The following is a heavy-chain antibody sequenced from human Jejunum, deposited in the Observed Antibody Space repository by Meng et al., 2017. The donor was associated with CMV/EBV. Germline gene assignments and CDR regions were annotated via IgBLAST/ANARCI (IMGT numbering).Heavy chain of an antibody. Sequence: TVSGGSISSGSYYGSWIRQPAGKGLEWLGRIHTSGSTNYNPSLKSRVTISVDTSKNQFSLKLTSVTAADTAVYYCARDYGDANWIDPWGQGTLVTVSS. V-gene: IGHV4-61*02. CDR1: GGSISSGSYY. CDR3: ARDYGDANWIDP. D-gene: IGHD4-17*01. J-gene: IGHJ5*02. CDR2: IHTSGST.